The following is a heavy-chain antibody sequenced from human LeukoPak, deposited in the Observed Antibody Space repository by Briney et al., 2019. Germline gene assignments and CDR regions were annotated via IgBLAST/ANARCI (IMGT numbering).Heavy chain of an antibody. CDR2: ISYDGSNK. CDR3: ARDLLGGDPWAVFDY. Sequence: PGGSLRLSCAASGFTFSSYAMHWVRQAPGKGLEWVAVISYDGSNKYYADSVKGRFTISRDDSKNTLYLQMNSLRAEDTAVYYCARDLLGGDPWAVFDYWGQGTLVTVSS. J-gene: IGHJ4*02. V-gene: IGHV3-30*01. CDR1: GFTFSSYA. D-gene: IGHD2-21*01.